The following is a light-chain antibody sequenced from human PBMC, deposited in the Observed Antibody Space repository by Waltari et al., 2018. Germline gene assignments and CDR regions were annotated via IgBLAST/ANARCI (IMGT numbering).Light chain of an antibody. CDR1: SGHSSNV. J-gene: IGLJ3*02. Sequence: QLVVTQSPSASAPLGASVKLTCTLSSGHSSNVIAWLQQRPEKGPRYLMKVNSDGSHSKGDGIPDRFSGSSSGAERYLTLSSLQSDDEADYYCETGGHGTWVFGGGTKLTVL. CDR2: VNSDGSH. CDR3: ETGGHGTWV. V-gene: IGLV4-69*01.